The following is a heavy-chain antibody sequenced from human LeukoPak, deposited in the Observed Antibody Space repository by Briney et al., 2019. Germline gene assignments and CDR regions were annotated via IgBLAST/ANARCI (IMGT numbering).Heavy chain of an antibody. J-gene: IGHJ6*03. CDR1: GFTFSSYA. V-gene: IGHV3-23*01. D-gene: IGHD2-15*01. CDR2: ISGSGGST. CDR3: AKDGTYCSGGSCYSYYYYYMDV. Sequence: GGPLRLSCAASGFTFSSYAMSWVRQAPGKGLEGVAAISGSGGSTYYADSVKGRFTISRDNSKNTLYLQMNSLRAEDTAVYYCAKDGTYCSGGSCYSYYYYYMDVWGKGTTVTVSS.